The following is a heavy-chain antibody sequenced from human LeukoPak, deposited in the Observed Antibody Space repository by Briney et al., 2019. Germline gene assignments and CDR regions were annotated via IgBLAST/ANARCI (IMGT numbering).Heavy chain of an antibody. J-gene: IGHJ4*02. V-gene: IGHV3-23*01. D-gene: IGHD5-18*01. CDR3: AKDVRGGDTATEPIDN. Sequence: QPGGSLRLSCAGSGFTFSSYAMSWVRQAPGKGLEWVSTISDSGDTTYYADSVKGRFTISRDNSKNTLYLQMNSLRAEDTAVYYCAKDVRGGDTATEPIDNWGQGTLVTVSS. CDR2: ISDSGDTT. CDR1: GFTFSSYA.